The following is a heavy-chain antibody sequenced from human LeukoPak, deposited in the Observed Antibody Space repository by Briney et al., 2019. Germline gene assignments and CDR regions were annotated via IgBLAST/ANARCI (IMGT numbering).Heavy chain of an antibody. D-gene: IGHD1-14*01. CDR1: GGSFSGYY. CDR3: ARSQGTHDAFDI. Sequence: PSETLSLTCAVYGGSFSGYYWSWIRQPPGKGLEWIGEINHSGSTNYNPSLKSRVTISVDTSMNQFSLKLSSVTAADTAVYYCARSQGTHDAFDIWGQGTMVTVSS. J-gene: IGHJ3*02. V-gene: IGHV4-34*01. CDR2: INHSGST.